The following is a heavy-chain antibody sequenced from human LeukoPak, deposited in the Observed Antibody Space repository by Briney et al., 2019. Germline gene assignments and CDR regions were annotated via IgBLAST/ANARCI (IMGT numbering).Heavy chain of an antibody. CDR1: GFTLNPYA. CDR2: IGGVGDRT. CDR3: AKASRQAAVASPLDY. D-gene: IGHD6-19*01. V-gene: IGHV3-23*01. Sequence: GGSLRLSCAASGFTLNPYAMSWVRQAPGKGLEWVAGIGGVGDRTYYADSVKGRFTISRDNSKDTLFLQMNSLKADDTAVYYCAKASRQAAVASPLDYWGQGSLVTVSS. J-gene: IGHJ4*02.